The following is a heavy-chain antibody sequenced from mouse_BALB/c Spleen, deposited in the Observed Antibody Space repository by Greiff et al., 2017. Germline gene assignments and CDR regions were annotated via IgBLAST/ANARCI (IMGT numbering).Heavy chain of an antibody. CDR2: ISSGSSTI. D-gene: IGHD2-1*01. CDR1: GFTFSSFG. Sequence: DVMLVESGGGLVQPGGSRKLSCAASGFTFSSFGMHWVRQAPEKGLEWVAYISSGSSTIYYADTVKGRFTISRDNPKNTLFLQMTSLRSEDTAMYYCARNYGTYYAMDYWGQGTSVTVSS. CDR3: ARNYGTYYAMDY. J-gene: IGHJ4*01. V-gene: IGHV5-17*02.